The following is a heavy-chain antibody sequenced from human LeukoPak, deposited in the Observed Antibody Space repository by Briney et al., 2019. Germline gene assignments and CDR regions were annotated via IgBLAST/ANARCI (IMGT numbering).Heavy chain of an antibody. CDR3: ARATASGSGRAYDH. J-gene: IGHJ4*02. V-gene: IGHV4-34*01. D-gene: IGHD3-10*01. CDR1: GGSFSDYS. CDR2: INHSGGT. Sequence: PSETLSLTCAVYGGSFSDYSWSWIRQPPGKGLEWIGEINHSGGTNNNPSLMSRVIMSVDTSKNQFSLKVSSVTAADTAVYYCARATASGSGRAYDHWAQGNLVPVSS.